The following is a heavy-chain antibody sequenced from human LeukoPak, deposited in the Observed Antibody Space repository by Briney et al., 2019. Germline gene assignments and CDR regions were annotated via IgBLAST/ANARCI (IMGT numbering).Heavy chain of an antibody. J-gene: IGHJ4*02. Sequence: PAGGSLRLSCAAPGFTFSNYWMSWVRQAPGKGLEWVANIKQDGSEKDCVDSVKGRFTISRDNAKNSLYLQMNSLRAEDTAVYYCARGYGTYGYWGQGTLVTVSS. V-gene: IGHV3-7*04. D-gene: IGHD1-7*01. CDR2: IKQDGSEK. CDR3: ARGYGTYGY. CDR1: GFTFSNYW.